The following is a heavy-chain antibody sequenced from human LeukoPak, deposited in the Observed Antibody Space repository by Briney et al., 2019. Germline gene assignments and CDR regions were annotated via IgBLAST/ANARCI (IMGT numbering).Heavy chain of an antibody. CDR3: AKDQGGSSWYVLGPCFDY. V-gene: IGHV3-23*01. Sequence: GGSLRLSCAASGFTFSSYAMNWVRQAPGKGLVWVSAISGSGGSTYHADSVKGRFTISRDNSKNTLYLQMNSLRAEDTAVYYCAKDQGGSSWYVLGPCFDYWGQGTLVTVSS. D-gene: IGHD6-13*01. CDR1: GFTFSSYA. J-gene: IGHJ4*02. CDR2: ISGSGGST.